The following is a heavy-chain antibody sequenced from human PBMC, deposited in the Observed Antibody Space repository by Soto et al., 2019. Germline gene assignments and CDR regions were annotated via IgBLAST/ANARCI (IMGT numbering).Heavy chain of an antibody. CDR1: GYTFTSYY. CDR2: INPSGGST. Sequence: ASVKVSCKASGYTFTSYYMHWVRQAPGQGLEWMGIINPSGGSTSYAQKFQGRVTMTRDTSTSTVYMELSSLRSEDTAVYYCARVNHSSSSQTDQINWFDPWGQGTLVTVSS. J-gene: IGHJ5*02. CDR3: ARVNHSSSSQTDQINWFDP. D-gene: IGHD6-6*01. V-gene: IGHV1-46*03.